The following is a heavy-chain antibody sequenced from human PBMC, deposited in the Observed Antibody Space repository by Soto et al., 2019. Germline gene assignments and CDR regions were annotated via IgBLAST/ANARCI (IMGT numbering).Heavy chain of an antibody. CDR3: ARLRIAAGPYYFES. D-gene: IGHD6-13*01. CDR1: VVSVSSGSYY. J-gene: IGHJ4*02. CDR2: TLSSEST. V-gene: IGHV4-61*01. Sequence: VQLQESGPELLKPAECLSLTCSVSVVSVSSGSYYCTWSRQSPGKGLEWMGYTLSSESTDDNPTLQSRVTISVDTSKNAFPLELRCLRAADTAVYYCARLRIAAGPYYFESGGQGMLITVSS.